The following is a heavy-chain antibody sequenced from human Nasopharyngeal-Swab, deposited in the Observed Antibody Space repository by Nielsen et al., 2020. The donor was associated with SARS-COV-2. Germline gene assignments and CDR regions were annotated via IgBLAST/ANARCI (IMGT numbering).Heavy chain of an antibody. D-gene: IGHD5-24*01. CDR1: GDTFTNSA. Sequence: ASVKVSCKTSGDTFTNSAISWVRQVPGQGLEWMGMINPNVGTTHHAQRFQGRLTMTRDTSTSTIYMELSSLRSEDTAMYYCARETSTIDFEYWGQGTLVSVSS. V-gene: IGHV1-46*01. CDR2: INPNVGTT. J-gene: IGHJ4*02. CDR3: ARETSTIDFEY.